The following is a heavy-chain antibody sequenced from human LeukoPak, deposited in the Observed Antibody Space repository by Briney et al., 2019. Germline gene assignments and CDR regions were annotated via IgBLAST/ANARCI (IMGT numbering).Heavy chain of an antibody. D-gene: IGHD6-19*01. CDR2: INAGNGNT. CDR1: GYTFTSYA. Sequence: GASVKVSCKASGYTFTSYAMHWVRQAPGQRLEWMGWINAGNGNTKYSQKFQGRVTITRDTSASTAYMELSSLRSEDTAVYYCARDLKVSAIAVAGTLAYWGQGTLVTVSS. V-gene: IGHV1-3*01. J-gene: IGHJ4*02. CDR3: ARDLKVSAIAVAGTLAY.